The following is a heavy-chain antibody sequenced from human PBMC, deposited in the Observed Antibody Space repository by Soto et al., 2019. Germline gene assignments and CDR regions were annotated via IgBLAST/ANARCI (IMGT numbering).Heavy chain of an antibody. J-gene: IGHJ3*02. CDR3: AKTYSGYSPRDAFDI. CDR2: ISGSGGST. V-gene: IGHV3-23*01. CDR1: GFTFSSYA. Sequence: GASVKVSCAASGFTFSSYAMSWVRQAPGKGLEWVSAISGSGGSTYYADSVKGRFTISRDNSKNTLYLQMNSLRAEDTAVYYCAKTYSGYSPRDAFDIWGQGTMVTVSS. D-gene: IGHD5-12*01.